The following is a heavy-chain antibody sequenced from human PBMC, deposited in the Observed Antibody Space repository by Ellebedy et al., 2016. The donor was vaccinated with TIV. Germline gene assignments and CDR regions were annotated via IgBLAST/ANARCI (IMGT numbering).Heavy chain of an antibody. CDR2: ISDDGSNK. CDR3: ARDPNASGGPYFDL. CDR1: GFTFSSYV. D-gene: IGHD6-19*01. Sequence: GESLKISCAASGFTFSSYVMHWVRQAPGKGLEWVAIISDDGSNKYYADSVKGRFAISRNNSKNTLYVQMNSLRPDDTAVYFCARDPNASGGPYFDLWGHGTLVTVSS. V-gene: IGHV3-30*09. J-gene: IGHJ4*01.